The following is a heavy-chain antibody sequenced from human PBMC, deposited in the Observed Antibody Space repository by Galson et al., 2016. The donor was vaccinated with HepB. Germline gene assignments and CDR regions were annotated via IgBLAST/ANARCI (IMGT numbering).Heavy chain of an antibody. Sequence: QSGAEVKKPGESLKISCKGSGYRFADYWIGWVRQMPGKGLESMGIVYPGNSEIRSSPTFQGQVTISADKSISTVYLQWNSLKASDSAIDYCARHECRGSDCFSAYDFWGQGTVVTVSS. CDR3: ARHECRGSDCFSAYDF. J-gene: IGHJ3*01. CDR2: VYPGNSEI. D-gene: IGHD2-21*02. CDR1: GYRFADYW. V-gene: IGHV5-51*01.